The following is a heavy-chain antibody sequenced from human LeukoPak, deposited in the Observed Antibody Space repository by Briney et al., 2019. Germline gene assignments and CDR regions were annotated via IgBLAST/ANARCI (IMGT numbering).Heavy chain of an antibody. Sequence: SETLSLTCTVSGGSISSYYWSWIRQPPGKGLEWIGYIYYSGSTNYNPSLKSRVTISVDTSKNQFSLKLSSVTAADTAVYYCARGLYDYVWGSYRPAFDHWGQGTLVSVSS. CDR3: ARGLYDYVWGSYRPAFDH. CDR2: IYYSGST. D-gene: IGHD3-16*02. V-gene: IGHV4-59*08. CDR1: GGSISSYY. J-gene: IGHJ4*02.